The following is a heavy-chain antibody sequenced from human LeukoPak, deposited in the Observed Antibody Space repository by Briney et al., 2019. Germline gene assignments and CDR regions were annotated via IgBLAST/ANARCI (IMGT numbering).Heavy chain of an antibody. J-gene: IGHJ4*02. V-gene: IGHV6-1*01. CDR1: GDSVSSNSAA. CDR2: TYYRSKWSN. Sequence: SQTLSLTCAISGDSVSSNSAACNSIRQSPSRGLEWLGRTYYRSKWSNDFAVSVKSRITINPDTSKNQFSLQLNSVTPEDTAVYYCARSALGTFFFVYWRQGTLVTVSS. CDR3: ARSALGTFFFVY. D-gene: IGHD2/OR15-2a*01.